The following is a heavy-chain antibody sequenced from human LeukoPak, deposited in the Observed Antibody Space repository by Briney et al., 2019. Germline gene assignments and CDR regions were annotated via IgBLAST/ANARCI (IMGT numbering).Heavy chain of an antibody. J-gene: IGHJ4*02. V-gene: IGHV3-53*01. Sequence: GGSLRLSCAASGFTVSSNYMSWVRQAPGKGLEWVSVIYSGGSTYYADSVKGRFTISRDNSKNTLHLQMNSLRAEDTAVYYCARDSCGGDCYPYTFDYWGQGTLVTVSS. CDR1: GFTVSSNY. CDR3: ARDSCGGDCYPYTFDY. D-gene: IGHD2-21*02. CDR2: IYSGGST.